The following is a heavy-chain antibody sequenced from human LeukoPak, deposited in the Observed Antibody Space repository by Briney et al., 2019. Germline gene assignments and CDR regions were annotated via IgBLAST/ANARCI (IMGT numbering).Heavy chain of an antibody. CDR3: AREDGGSSTSFDY. D-gene: IGHD2-2*01. J-gene: IGHJ4*02. V-gene: IGHV3-21*01. Sequence: PGGSLRLSCAASGFTFSSYSMNCVRQAPGKGLEWVSSISSSSSYIYYADSVKGRFTISRDNAKNSLYLQMNSLRAEGTAVYYCAREDGGSSTSFDYWGQGTLVTVSS. CDR2: ISSSSSYI. CDR1: GFTFSSYS.